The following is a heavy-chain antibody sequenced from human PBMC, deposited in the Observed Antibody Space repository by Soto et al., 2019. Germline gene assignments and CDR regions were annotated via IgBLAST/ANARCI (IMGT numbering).Heavy chain of an antibody. Sequence: GGSLRLSCAASGFTVSTKYMSWVRQTPGKGLEWVSVIYSGGSTFYADSVRGRFTISRDNSKNTVNLQMNSLRAEDTAVYYCARDPWAADYWGQGTLVTVSS. V-gene: IGHV3-66*01. CDR3: ARDPWAADY. D-gene: IGHD3-16*01. CDR2: IYSGGST. J-gene: IGHJ4*02. CDR1: GFTVSTKY.